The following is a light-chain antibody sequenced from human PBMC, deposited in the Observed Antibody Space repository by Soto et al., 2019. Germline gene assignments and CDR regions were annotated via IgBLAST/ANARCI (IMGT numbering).Light chain of an antibody. V-gene: IGKV3-15*01. CDR1: QSVWSN. Sequence: MLTQFPAALSVTTGGRARLSCRASQSVWSNLAWYQQKPGQAPRLLIYGASTRATGVPAKFSGSGSGTEFTLTISSLQTEDFGVYYCQQYDNRSPLTFGGGTKVDI. J-gene: IGKJ4*01. CDR2: GAS. CDR3: QQYDNRSPLT.